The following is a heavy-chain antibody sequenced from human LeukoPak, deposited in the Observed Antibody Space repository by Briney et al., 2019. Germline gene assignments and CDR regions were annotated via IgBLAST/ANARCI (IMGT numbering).Heavy chain of an antibody. CDR3: AGRTQYCAGGSCSGHDY. CDR1: DFIVSTNY. CDR2: IYGSGST. D-gene: IGHD2-15*01. Sequence: GGSLRLSCAASDFIVSTNYMSWVRQAPGKGLEWVSVIYGSGSTYYADSVKGRFTISRDNSQNTLFLQMSSLRVEDTAVYYCAGRTQYCAGGSCSGHDYWGQGTLVTVSS. J-gene: IGHJ4*02. V-gene: IGHV3-66*01.